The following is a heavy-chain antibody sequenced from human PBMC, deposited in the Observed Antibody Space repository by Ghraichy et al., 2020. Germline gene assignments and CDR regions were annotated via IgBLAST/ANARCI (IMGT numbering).Heavy chain of an antibody. CDR2: ISGSGGST. CDR1: GFTFSSYA. D-gene: IGHD3-3*01. V-gene: IGHV3-23*01. Sequence: GGSLRLSCAASGFTFSSYAMSWVRQAPGKGLEWVSAISGSGGSTYYADSVKGRFTISRDNSKNTLYLQMNSLRAEDTAVYYCAKDLLYYDFWSGHSPFDYWGQGTLVTVSS. J-gene: IGHJ4*02. CDR3: AKDLLYYDFWSGHSPFDY.